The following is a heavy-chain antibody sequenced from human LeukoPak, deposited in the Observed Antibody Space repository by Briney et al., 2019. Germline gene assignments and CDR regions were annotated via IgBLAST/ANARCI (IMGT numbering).Heavy chain of an antibody. CDR2: VYHTGST. CDR3: ARSTGFYSYYLDV. CDR1: GGSIGSSSYY. V-gene: IGHV4-61*05. J-gene: IGHJ6*03. Sequence: PSETLSLTCTVSGGSIGSSSYYWGWIRQPPGKGLEWIGYVYHTGSTNYNSSLKSRLTISVDTSKNQFSLKLTSLTTADTAVYYCARSTGFYSYYLDVWDRGTTVTVSS.